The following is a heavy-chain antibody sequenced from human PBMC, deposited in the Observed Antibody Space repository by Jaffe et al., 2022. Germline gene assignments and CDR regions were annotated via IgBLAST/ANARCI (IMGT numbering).Heavy chain of an antibody. D-gene: IGHD4-17*01. Sequence: QVQLQESGPGLVKPSETLSLTCTVSGGSISSYYWSWIRQPPGKGLEWIGYIYYSGSTNYNPSLKSRVTISVDTSKNQFSLKLSSVTAADTAVYYCARADYGDLTDTWFDPWGQGTLVTVSS. CDR1: GGSISSYY. J-gene: IGHJ5*02. V-gene: IGHV4-59*01. CDR2: IYYSGST. CDR3: ARADYGDLTDTWFDP.